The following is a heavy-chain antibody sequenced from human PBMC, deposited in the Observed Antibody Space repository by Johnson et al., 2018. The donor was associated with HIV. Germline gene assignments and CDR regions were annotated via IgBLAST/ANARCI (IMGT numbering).Heavy chain of an antibody. Sequence: VQLVESGGGLVQPGGSLRLSCAASGFTFSSYAMHWVRQAPGKGLDYVSAISSNGGSTYYANSVQGRFTISIDRSKNTLYLQMNSLRAEATAVYYCARDGRFYDILTDYYSNAFDIWGQGTMVTVSS. J-gene: IGHJ3*02. CDR1: GFTFSSYA. V-gene: IGHV3-64*01. CDR2: ISSNGGST. D-gene: IGHD3-9*01. CDR3: ARDGRFYDILTDYYSNAFDI.